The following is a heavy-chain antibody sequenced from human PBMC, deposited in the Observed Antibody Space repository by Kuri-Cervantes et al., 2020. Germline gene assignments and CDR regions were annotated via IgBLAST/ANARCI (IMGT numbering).Heavy chain of an antibody. J-gene: IGHJ4*02. Sequence: GESLKISCAASGFSFSDYNMNWVRQAPGRGLEWVSSISGGSSFIDYADSVKGRFTVSRDNAKESLYPQMNSLRDEDTAVYYCARDQGRELSPLDCWGQGTLVTVSS. V-gene: IGHV3-21*01. CDR2: ISGGSSFI. D-gene: IGHD3-10*01. CDR3: ARDQGRELSPLDC. CDR1: GFSFSDYN.